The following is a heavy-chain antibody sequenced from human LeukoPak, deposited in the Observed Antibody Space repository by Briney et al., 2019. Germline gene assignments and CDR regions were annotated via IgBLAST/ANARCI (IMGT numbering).Heavy chain of an antibody. Sequence: SETLSLTCTVSGGSISSYYWSWIRQPPGKGLEWIGYIYYSGSTNYNPSLKSRVTISVDTSKNQFSLKLSSVTAADTAVYYCARIKVATIYYYYMDVWGKGTTVTVSS. CDR1: GGSISSYY. V-gene: IGHV4-59*12. CDR3: ARIKVATIYYYYMDV. D-gene: IGHD5-12*01. J-gene: IGHJ6*03. CDR2: IYYSGST.